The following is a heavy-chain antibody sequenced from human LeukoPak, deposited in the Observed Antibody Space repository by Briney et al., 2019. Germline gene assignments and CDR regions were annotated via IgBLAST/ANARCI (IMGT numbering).Heavy chain of an antibody. CDR2: ISAYNGNT. V-gene: IGHV1-18*01. CDR3: ARGIPGYSSGWYLTDY. Sequence: ASVKVSCKASGYTFTSYGISWVRQAPGQGLEWMGWISAYNGNTNYAQKLQGRVTMTTDTSTSTAYMELRSLRSDDTAVCYCARGIPGYSSGWYLTDYWGQGTLVTVSS. CDR1: GYTFTSYG. J-gene: IGHJ4*02. D-gene: IGHD6-19*01.